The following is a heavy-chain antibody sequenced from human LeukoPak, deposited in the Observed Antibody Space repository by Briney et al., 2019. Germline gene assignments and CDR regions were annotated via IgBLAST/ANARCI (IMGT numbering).Heavy chain of an antibody. CDR3: ARDGGYCTGSSCSRPYYFDY. V-gene: IGHV3-21*01. D-gene: IGHD2-15*01. Sequence: SGGSLRLSCAASGFTLSSYSMHWVRQAPGKGLEWVSSISSSGSYIYYADSVKGRFTISRDNAKNSLFLQMNSLRAEDTAVYYCARDGGYCTGSSCSRPYYFDYWGQGTLVTVSS. CDR2: ISSSGSYI. CDR1: GFTLSSYS. J-gene: IGHJ4*02.